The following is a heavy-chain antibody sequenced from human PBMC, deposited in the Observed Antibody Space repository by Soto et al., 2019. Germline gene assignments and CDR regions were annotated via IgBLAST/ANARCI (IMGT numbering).Heavy chain of an antibody. CDR2: ISYDGSNK. D-gene: IGHD2-15*01. J-gene: IGHJ6*02. V-gene: IGHV3-30-3*01. Sequence: PGGSLRLSCASSGFTFSSYAMHLVRQAPGKGLEWVAVISYDGSNKYYADSVKGRFTISRDNSKNTLYLQMNSLRAEDTAVYYCARVPSKELGYCSGGSCYYYYYGMDVWGQGTTVTVSS. CDR1: GFTFSSYA. CDR3: ARVPSKELGYCSGGSCYYYYYGMDV.